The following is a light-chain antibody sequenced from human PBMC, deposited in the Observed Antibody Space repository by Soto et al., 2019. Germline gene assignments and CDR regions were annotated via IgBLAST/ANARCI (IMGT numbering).Light chain of an antibody. J-gene: IGKJ1*01. CDR3: IQDFISPLT. Sequence: EIVLTQSPATLSAYPGERANLSCRASESVLDYLAWFQQRPGQSPRLLIYGPATRATGIPGRFRGSGSGTEFTLTISSLQPEDFATHYCIQDFISPLTVGQVTKVDIK. CDR1: ESVLDY. CDR2: GPA. V-gene: IGKV3-15*01.